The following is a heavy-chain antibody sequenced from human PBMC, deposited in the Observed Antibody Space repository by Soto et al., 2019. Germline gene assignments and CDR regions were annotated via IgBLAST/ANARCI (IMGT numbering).Heavy chain of an antibody. Sequence: SETLSLTCAVSGYSISSGNYWAWIRQPPGRGLEWIGSLYHIGSTHYNTSLKSRVTISVDTSKSHFSLELSSVTAADTAIYYCRSSTSCYDESCVDVWGQGTMVT. D-gene: IGHD2-2*01. V-gene: IGHV4-38-2*01. CDR1: GYSISSGNY. CDR2: LYHIGST. CDR3: RSSTSCYDESCVDV. J-gene: IGHJ6*02.